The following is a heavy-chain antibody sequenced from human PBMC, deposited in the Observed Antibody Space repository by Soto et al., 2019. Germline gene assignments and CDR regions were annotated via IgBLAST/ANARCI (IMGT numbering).Heavy chain of an antibody. J-gene: IGHJ6*02. CDR2: FSYTGTT. CDR3: GRHLFSDV. CDR1: GDSISNYY. V-gene: IGHV4-59*08. D-gene: IGHD2-21*01. Sequence: PSETLSLTCSVPGDSISNYYWNWIRQPPGKGLEWIGYFSYTGTTNYNPSLKSRVTISADTSKNQFFLKLTSVTAADTAVYYCGRHLFSDVWGQGTTVTVSS.